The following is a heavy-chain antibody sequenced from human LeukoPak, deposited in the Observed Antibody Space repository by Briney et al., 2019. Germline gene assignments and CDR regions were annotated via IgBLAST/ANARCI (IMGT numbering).Heavy chain of an antibody. Sequence: SETLSLTCTVSGGSISSYYWSWIRQPPGKGLEWIAYIYYSGSTNYNPSLKSRVTISVDTSKNQFSLKLSSVTAADTAVYYCAGSSSSHPFDYWGQGTLVTVSS. CDR1: GGSISSYY. CDR2: IYYSGST. CDR3: AGSSSSHPFDY. V-gene: IGHV4-59*01. J-gene: IGHJ4*02. D-gene: IGHD2-2*01.